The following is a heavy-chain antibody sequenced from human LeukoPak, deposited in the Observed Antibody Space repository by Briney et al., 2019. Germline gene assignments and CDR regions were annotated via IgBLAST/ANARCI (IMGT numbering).Heavy chain of an antibody. J-gene: IGHJ4*02. CDR3: ARSPGIPHDY. CDR2: INHSGST. CDR1: GGSFSGYY. D-gene: IGHD3-10*01. V-gene: IGHV4-34*01. Sequence: SETLSLTCVVYGGSFSGYYWSWIRQPPGKGLEWIGEINHSGSTNYNPSLKSRVTISVDTSKNQFSLKLSSVTAADTAVYYCARSPGIPHDYWGQGTLVTVSS.